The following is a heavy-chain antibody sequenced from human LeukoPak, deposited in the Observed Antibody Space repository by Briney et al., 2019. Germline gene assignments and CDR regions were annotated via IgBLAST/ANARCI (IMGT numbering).Heavy chain of an antibody. V-gene: IGHV4-34*01. D-gene: IGHD3-3*01. Sequence: SETLSLTCAVYGGAFSGYYWSWIRQPPGKGLEWIGEINHSGSTNYNPSLKSRVTISVDTSKNQFSLKLSSVTAADTAVYYCARGLRFLVVWGQGTTVTVSS. CDR2: INHSGST. J-gene: IGHJ6*02. CDR3: ARGLRFLVV. CDR1: GGAFSGYY.